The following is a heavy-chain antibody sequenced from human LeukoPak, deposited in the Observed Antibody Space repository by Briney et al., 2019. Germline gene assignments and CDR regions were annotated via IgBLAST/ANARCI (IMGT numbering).Heavy chain of an antibody. CDR1: GGSISRYY. CDR2: IYNSGST. V-gene: IGHV4-4*07. J-gene: IGHJ4*02. D-gene: IGHD1-26*01. CDR3: ARGLYSGSYYFDY. Sequence: SXTLSLTCTVAGGSISRYYWRWIRQPAGKGLEWIGRIYNSGSTNYNPSLKSRVTMSVDTSKNQFSLKLSSVTAADTAVYYCARGLYSGSYYFDYWGQGTLVTVSS.